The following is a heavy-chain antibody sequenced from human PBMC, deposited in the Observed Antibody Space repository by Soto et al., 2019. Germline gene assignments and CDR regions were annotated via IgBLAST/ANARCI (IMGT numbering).Heavy chain of an antibody. D-gene: IGHD3-10*01. CDR3: VRRPFGSDYLDY. CDR2: FYYSGST. Sequence: SETLSLTCTVSGGSISSISHSWGWIRQPPGKGLEWIGSFYYSGSTYYNPSLKSRVTISVDMSKNQFSLNLSSVTATDTAVYHCVRRPFGSDYLDYWGQGTPVTVSS. CDR1: GGSISSISHS. J-gene: IGHJ4*02. V-gene: IGHV4-39*01.